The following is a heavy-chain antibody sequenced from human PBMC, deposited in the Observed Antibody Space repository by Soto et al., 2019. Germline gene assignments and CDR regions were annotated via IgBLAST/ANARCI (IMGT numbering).Heavy chain of an antibody. CDR2: ISGSGGST. CDR3: AKNPPQYDYVWGSYRDY. CDR1: GFTFSSYA. Sequence: AVGSLRLSCAASGFTFSSYAMSWVRQAPGKGLEWVSAISGSGGSTYYADSVKGRFTISRDNSKNTLYLQMNSLRAEDTAVYYCAKNPPQYDYVWGSYRDYWCQGTLVTVSS. D-gene: IGHD3-16*02. J-gene: IGHJ4*02. V-gene: IGHV3-23*01.